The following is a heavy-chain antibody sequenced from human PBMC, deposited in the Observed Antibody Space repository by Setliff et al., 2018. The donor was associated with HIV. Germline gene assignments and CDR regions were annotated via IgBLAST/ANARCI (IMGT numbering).Heavy chain of an antibody. V-gene: IGHV3-48*01. D-gene: IGHD1-1*01. CDR2: IRGKSDII. CDR3: ARDSGTTIGATGTGY. J-gene: IGHJ4*02. CDR1: GFALSDNP. Sequence: PGGSLRLSCVASPGFALSDNPMNWVRQAPGKGLEWISHIRGKSDIIKYAESVMGRFTISRDNAKNSLYLEMNSLRADDTAVYFCARDSGTTIGATGTGYCGQGTLVTVSS.